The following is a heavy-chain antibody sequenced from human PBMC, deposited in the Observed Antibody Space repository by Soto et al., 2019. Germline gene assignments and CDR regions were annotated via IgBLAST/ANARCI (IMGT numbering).Heavy chain of an antibody. CDR2: INHSGST. Sequence: SETLSLTCAVYGGSFSGYYWSWIRQPPGKGLEWIGEINHSGSTNYNPSLKSRVTISVDTSKNQFYLKLSSVTAADTAVYYCARVPLIRQDYDSSGYYWFDPWGQGTLVTVSS. CDR3: ARVPLIRQDYDSSGYYWFDP. V-gene: IGHV4-34*01. J-gene: IGHJ5*02. D-gene: IGHD3-22*01. CDR1: GGSFSGYY.